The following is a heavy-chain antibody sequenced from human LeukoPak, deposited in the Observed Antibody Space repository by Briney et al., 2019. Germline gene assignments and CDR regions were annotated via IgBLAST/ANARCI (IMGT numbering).Heavy chain of an antibody. J-gene: IGHJ4*02. Sequence: GGSLRLSCAASGFPFSDYYMSWIRQAPGKGLEWVSYISSSGSTIYYADSVKGRFTISRDNAKNSLYLQMNSLRAEDTAVYYCARDLYYYDSSGYLVYWGQGTLVTVSS. D-gene: IGHD3-22*01. CDR1: GFPFSDYY. CDR3: ARDLYYYDSSGYLVY. CDR2: ISSSGSTI. V-gene: IGHV3-11*01.